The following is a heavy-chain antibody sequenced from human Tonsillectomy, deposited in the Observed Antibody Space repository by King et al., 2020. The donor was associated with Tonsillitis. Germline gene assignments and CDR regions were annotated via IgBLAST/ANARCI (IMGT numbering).Heavy chain of an antibody. J-gene: IGHJ4*02. CDR1: GFTFSSYS. CDR2: ISSSSSYI. CDR3: ARDLGRPGNSWGYFDY. V-gene: IGHV3-21*01. Sequence: VQLVESGGGLVKPGGSLRLSCAASGFTFSSYSMNCVRQAPGKGLEWVSSISSSSSYINYADSVKGRFTIPRDNAKNSLYLQMNSLRAEDTAVYYCARDLGRPGNSWGYFDYWGQGTLVTVSS. D-gene: IGHD6-13*01.